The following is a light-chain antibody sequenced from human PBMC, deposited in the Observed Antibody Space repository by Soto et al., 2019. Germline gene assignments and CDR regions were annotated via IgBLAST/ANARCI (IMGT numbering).Light chain of an antibody. CDR1: SSDVGDYNY. CDR2: DAI. J-gene: IGLJ2*01. V-gene: IGLV2-14*03. Sequence: QSALTQPASVSGSPGQSITISCTGTSSDVGDYNYVSWYQHHPGKAPKLMIYDAINRPSGVSNRFSGSKSGNTASLTISGLQAEDEADYYCSSYTSSSTPVVFGVGTKLTVL. CDR3: SSYTSSSTPVV.